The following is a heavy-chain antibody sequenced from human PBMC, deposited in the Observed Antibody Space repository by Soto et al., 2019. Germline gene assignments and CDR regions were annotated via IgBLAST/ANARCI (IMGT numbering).Heavy chain of an antibody. J-gene: IGHJ6*02. CDR1: GFIFRNFA. D-gene: IGHD2-2*02. Sequence: GGSLRLSCAASGFIFRNFAMNWVRQAPGKGLEWVSGIGASGGTTHLADSVKGRFTISRDNSRNTLFLQMNSLRADDTAVYYCARAPHAYLYGMDVWGQGTSVTVSS. V-gene: IGHV3-23*01. CDR3: ARAPHAYLYGMDV. CDR2: IGASGGTT.